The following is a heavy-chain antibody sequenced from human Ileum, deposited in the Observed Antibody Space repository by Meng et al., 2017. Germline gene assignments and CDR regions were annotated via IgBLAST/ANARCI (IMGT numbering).Heavy chain of an antibody. CDR3: ARGGTAYFDY. V-gene: IGHV4-31*03. D-gene: IGHD1-1*01. Sequence: QVQLQESGPGLVKPSQTLSLTCTVSGGSISSGGYYWSWIRQHPGKGLEWIGYIYDSGSTYYNPSLKSRIVISGDTSKNQFSLNLSSVTAADTAVYYCARGGTAYFDYWGQGTLVTVSS. CDR2: IYDSGST. CDR1: GGSISSGGYY. J-gene: IGHJ4*02.